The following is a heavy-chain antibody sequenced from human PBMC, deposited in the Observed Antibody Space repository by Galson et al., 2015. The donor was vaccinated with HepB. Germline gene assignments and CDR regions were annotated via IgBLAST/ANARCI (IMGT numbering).Heavy chain of an antibody. CDR3: ARGVVVATRSLDC. D-gene: IGHD5-12*01. J-gene: IGHJ4*02. CDR2: IYYSGST. V-gene: IGHV4-39*01. Sequence: ETLSLTCTVSGGTISSSGYYWGWIRQPPGKGLEWIGIIYYSGSTYYNPSLKSRVTISIDASKNQFSLKLNSVTAADTAIYYCARGVVVATRSLDCWGQGTLVAVSS. CDR1: GGTISSSGYY.